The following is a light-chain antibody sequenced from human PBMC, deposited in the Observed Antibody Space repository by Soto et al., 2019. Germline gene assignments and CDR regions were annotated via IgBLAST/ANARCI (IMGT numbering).Light chain of an antibody. CDR1: QSINNNY. Sequence: EVVLTQSPGTLSLSPGERATLSCRGSQSINNNYLAWYQQRPGQAPRLLIYGSSDRATGIPDRFSGSGSGTDFTLTISRLEPEDFAVNYCHQYGSSPPYTFGQGTKLEI. V-gene: IGKV3-20*01. J-gene: IGKJ2*01. CDR3: HQYGSSPPYT. CDR2: GSS.